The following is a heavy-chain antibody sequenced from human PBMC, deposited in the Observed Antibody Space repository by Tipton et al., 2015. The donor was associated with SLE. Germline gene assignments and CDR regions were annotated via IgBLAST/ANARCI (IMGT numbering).Heavy chain of an antibody. D-gene: IGHD6-19*01. Sequence: TLSLTCTVSGGSISSYFWTWIRQPPGKGLEWIGHIFYTGSTRYNPSLKSRVTISVDTSKSQIFLKMSSVTAADTAVYYCARTPWYTSGWYFFDHWGQGTLVTVSP. CDR2: IFYTGST. CDR3: ARTPWYTSGWYFFDH. CDR1: GGSISSYF. J-gene: IGHJ4*02. V-gene: IGHV4-59*01.